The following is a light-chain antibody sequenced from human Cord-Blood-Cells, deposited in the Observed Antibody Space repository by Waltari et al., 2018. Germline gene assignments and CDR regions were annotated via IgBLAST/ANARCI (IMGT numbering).Light chain of an antibody. CDR2: EGS. Sequence: QSALTQPASVSGSPGQSITISCTGTSSDVGSYTLVSWYQQHPGKAPKLMIYEGSKRPSGVSNRFSGSKSGNTDSLTISGLQAEDEADYYCCSYAGSSNVVFGGGTKLTVL. V-gene: IGLV2-23*01. CDR3: CSYAGSSNVV. J-gene: IGLJ2*01. CDR1: SSDVGSYTL.